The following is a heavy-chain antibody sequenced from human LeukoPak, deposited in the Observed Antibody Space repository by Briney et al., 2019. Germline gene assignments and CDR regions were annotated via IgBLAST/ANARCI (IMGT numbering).Heavy chain of an antibody. CDR3: ARGLYCGGDCYPDGLDI. CDR1: GGSITTYF. Sequence: SETLSLTCTVSGGSITTYFWSWIRQAPRKGLEWIGFINYSGSTNSNPALKSRLTVSIDTSRNHFSLKLSSVTAADTAVYYCARGLYCGGDCYPDGLDIWGQGTMVTVSS. D-gene: IGHD2-21*02. J-gene: IGHJ3*02. V-gene: IGHV4-59*01. CDR2: INYSGST.